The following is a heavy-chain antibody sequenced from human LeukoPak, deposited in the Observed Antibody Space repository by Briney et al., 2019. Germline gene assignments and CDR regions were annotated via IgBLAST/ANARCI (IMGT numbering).Heavy chain of an antibody. D-gene: IGHD2-2*01. CDR3: ASSVVPAASFDY. Sequence: PGGSLRLSCAASGFTFSSYEVNWVRQAPGKGLEWVSYINTGGGYIYYAESVKGRFTISRDNAKNTLYLQMNSLRAEDTAVYYCASSVVPAASFDYWGQGTLVTVSS. CDR1: GFTFSSYE. CDR2: INTGGGYI. J-gene: IGHJ4*02. V-gene: IGHV3-48*03.